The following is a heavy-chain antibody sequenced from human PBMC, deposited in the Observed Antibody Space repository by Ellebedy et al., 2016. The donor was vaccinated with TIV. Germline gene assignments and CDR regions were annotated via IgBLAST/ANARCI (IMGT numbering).Heavy chain of an antibody. CDR1: GITVSSNY. J-gene: IGHJ6*02. Sequence: GESLKISCAASGITVSSNYLSWVRPAPGKGLEWVAILYAGGTSNYADSVKGRFIISRDNSKNTLYLQMNSLRAEDTAVYYCARDSNYLAGYYYGMDVWGQGTTVTVSS. D-gene: IGHD2/OR15-2a*01. V-gene: IGHV3-66*01. CDR3: ARDSNYLAGYYYGMDV. CDR2: LYAGGTS.